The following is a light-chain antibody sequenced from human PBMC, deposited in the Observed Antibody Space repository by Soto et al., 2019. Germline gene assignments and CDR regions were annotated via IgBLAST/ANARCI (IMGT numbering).Light chain of an antibody. Sequence: VLTQSPATLSLSPGERATLSCRASENVRTFVDWYQQKPGQAPRLLIYGASNRATDIPARFSGSGSGTDFTLTISNLEPEDFAVYYCQQHSHWPPWTFCQGTRVEIQ. CDR2: GAS. CDR3: QQHSHWPPWT. J-gene: IGKJ1*01. CDR1: ENVRTF. V-gene: IGKV3-11*01.